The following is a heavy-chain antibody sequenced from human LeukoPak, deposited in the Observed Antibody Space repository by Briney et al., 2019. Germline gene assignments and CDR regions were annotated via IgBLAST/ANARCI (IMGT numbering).Heavy chain of an antibody. CDR3: ARETGFADAFDF. Sequence: PGRSLRLACAVSGFKFSVYTMNWVRQAPGSGLQWVSRITGTGSQLDDVEYADSVRGRFTISRDNGKDSLFLEMRGLRVEDTGIYFCARETGFADAFDFWGRGTLVTVSS. CDR2: ITGTGSQLDDV. CDR1: GFKFSVYT. V-gene: IGHV3-21*03. J-gene: IGHJ3*01.